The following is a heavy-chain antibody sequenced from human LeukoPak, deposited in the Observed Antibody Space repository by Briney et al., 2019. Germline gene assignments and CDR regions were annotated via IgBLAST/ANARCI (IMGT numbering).Heavy chain of an antibody. CDR3: ASGNGMLANFDY. CDR2: IYYSGST. D-gene: IGHD1-26*01. CDR1: GGSISSSSYY. Sequence: SETLSLTCTVSGGSISSSSYYWGWIRQPPGKGLEWIGSIYYSGSTYYNPSLKSRVTISVDTSKNQFSLKLSSVTAADTAVYYCASGNGMLANFDYWGQGTLVTVSS. J-gene: IGHJ4*02. V-gene: IGHV4-39*01.